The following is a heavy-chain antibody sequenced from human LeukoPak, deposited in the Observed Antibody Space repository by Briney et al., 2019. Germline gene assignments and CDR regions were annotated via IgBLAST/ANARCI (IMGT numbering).Heavy chain of an antibody. CDR1: GYSFTSYW. D-gene: IGHD2-21*02. CDR2: IYPGDSDT. Sequence: GESLKISCKGSGYSFTSYWIGWVRQMPGKGLEWMGIIYPGDSDTRYSPSFQGQVTISADKSISTAYLQWRSLKASDTAMYYCARDCGGDCYSAEDAFDIWGQGTMVTVSS. V-gene: IGHV5-51*01. CDR3: ARDCGGDCYSAEDAFDI. J-gene: IGHJ3*02.